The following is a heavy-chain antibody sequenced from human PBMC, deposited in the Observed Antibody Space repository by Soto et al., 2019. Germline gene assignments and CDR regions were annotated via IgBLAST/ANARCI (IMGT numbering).Heavy chain of an antibody. CDR2: INAGNGNT. J-gene: IGHJ4*02. V-gene: IGHV1-3*05. D-gene: IGHD1-26*01. CDR3: ARGLAQRELLAAYRY. CDR1: GYTFTSYA. Sequence: QVQLVQSGAEEKKPGASVKVSCKASGYTFTSYAMHWVRQAPGQRLEWMGWINAGNGNTKYSQKFQGRVTITRDTSASTAYMELSSLRSEDTAVYYCARGLAQRELLAAYRYWGRGTLVTVSS.